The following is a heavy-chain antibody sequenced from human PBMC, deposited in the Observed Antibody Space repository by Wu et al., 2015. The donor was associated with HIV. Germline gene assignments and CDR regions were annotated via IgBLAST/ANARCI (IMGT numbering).Heavy chain of an antibody. Sequence: QVQLVQSGAEVKKPGSSVKVSCKASGGTFSSYAISWVRQAPGQGLEWMGGIIPIFGTTNYAQKFQGRVTITTDESTSTAYMELSSLRSEDTAVYYCARHYYDSSGYYYSWYFDLWGRGTLVTVSS. V-gene: IGHV1-69*05. J-gene: IGHJ2*01. CDR2: IIPIFGTT. CDR1: GGTFSSYA. CDR3: ARHYYDSSGYYYSWYFDL. D-gene: IGHD3-22*01.